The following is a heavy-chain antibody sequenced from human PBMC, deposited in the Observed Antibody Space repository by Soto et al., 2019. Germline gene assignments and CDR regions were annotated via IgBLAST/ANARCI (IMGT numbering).Heavy chain of an antibody. V-gene: IGHV1-18*01. CDR1: GYTFTSYG. Sequence: QVQLVQSGAEVKKPGASVKVSCKASGYTFTSYGISWVRQAPGQGLEWMGWISAYNANTNNTQKLQGRVTMTTDKATMMAYMALRSLRSDDTAVYYCARDRLRFLDGLTGGGLFDTCGQGTLVTVSS. CDR3: ARDRLRFLDGLTGGGLFDT. J-gene: IGHJ5*02. D-gene: IGHD3-3*01. CDR2: ISAYNANT.